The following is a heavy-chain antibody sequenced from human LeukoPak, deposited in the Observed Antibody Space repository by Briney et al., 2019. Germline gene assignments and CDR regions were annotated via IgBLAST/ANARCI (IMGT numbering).Heavy chain of an antibody. Sequence: GASVKVSCKASGYTFTSYYMHWVGQAPGQGLEWMGIINPSGGSTSYAQKFQGRVTMTRDTSTSTVYMELSSLRSEDTAVYYCARGVDYYDSSGDYTDYFDYWGQGTLVTVSS. CDR2: INPSGGST. V-gene: IGHV1-46*01. CDR3: ARGVDYYDSSGDYTDYFDY. D-gene: IGHD3-22*01. CDR1: GYTFTSYY. J-gene: IGHJ4*02.